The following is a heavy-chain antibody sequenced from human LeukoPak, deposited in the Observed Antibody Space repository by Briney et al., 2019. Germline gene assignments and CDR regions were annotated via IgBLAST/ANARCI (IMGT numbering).Heavy chain of an antibody. Sequence: ASVKVSCKASGYTFTSYGISWVRQAPGQGLEWMGWINPNSGGTKYAQKFQGRVTMTRDTSISTAYMELSRLRSDDTAVYYCATLPIVGATNYAFDMRGQGTMVTVSS. CDR2: INPNSGGT. D-gene: IGHD1-26*01. V-gene: IGHV1-2*02. J-gene: IGHJ3*02. CDR1: GYTFTSYG. CDR3: ATLPIVGATNYAFDM.